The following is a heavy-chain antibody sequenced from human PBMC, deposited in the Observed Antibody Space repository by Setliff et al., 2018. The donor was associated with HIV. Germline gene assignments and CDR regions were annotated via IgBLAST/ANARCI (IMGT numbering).Heavy chain of an antibody. D-gene: IGHD3-3*01. CDR3: AKPTSGLYPRSFDL. CDR1: GFVFYSFD. CDR2: ISPGSDIT. Sequence: PGGSLRLSCVASGFVFYSFDMNWVRQTPEKGLEWVSAISPGSDITYYADSVKGRLTISRDDAKNMLFLQMNSLGPEDTAIYYCAKPTSGLYPRSFDLWGQGTKVTVSS. J-gene: IGHJ3*01. V-gene: IGHV3-23*01.